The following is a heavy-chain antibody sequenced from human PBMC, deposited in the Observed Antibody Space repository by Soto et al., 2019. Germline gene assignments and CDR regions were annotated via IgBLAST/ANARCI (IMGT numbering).Heavy chain of an antibody. CDR3: ARHYIPPPAYYHYVMAV. Sequence: GESLKSSCKGSGYSFTSYWISWVRQMPGKGLEWMGRIDPSDSYTNYSPSFQGHVTISADKSISTAYLQWSSLKASDTAMYYCARHYIPPPAYYHYVMAVWAQGTTVTVSS. CDR1: GYSFTSYW. J-gene: IGHJ6*02. V-gene: IGHV5-10-1*01. CDR2: IDPSDSYT. D-gene: IGHD2-21*01.